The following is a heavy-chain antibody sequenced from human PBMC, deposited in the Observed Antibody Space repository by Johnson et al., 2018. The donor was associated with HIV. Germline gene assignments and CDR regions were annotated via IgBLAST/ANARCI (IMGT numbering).Heavy chain of an antibody. J-gene: IGHJ3*02. V-gene: IGHV3-13*01. D-gene: IGHD4-11*01. CDR1: GFTFSNYW. CDR2: IDTAGDT. CDR3: ARRSIRSDGFDI. Sequence: VQLVESGGGLVQPGGSLRLSCAASGFTFSNYWMHWVRQAPGKGLVWVSEIDTAGDTYYPGSVKGRFTTSRENAKNSLYLQMNSLRAGDTAVYYCARRSIRSDGFDIWGQGTMVTVSS.